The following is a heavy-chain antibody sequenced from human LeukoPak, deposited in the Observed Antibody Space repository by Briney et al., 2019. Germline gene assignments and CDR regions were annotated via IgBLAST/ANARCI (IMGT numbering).Heavy chain of an antibody. D-gene: IGHD5-18*01. Sequence: SVKVSCKASGGTFSSYAISWVRQAPGQGLEWMGGIIPIFGTANYAQKFQGRVTITADESTSTAYMELSSLRSEDTAVYYCATDGDRYGYELDYWGQGTLVTVSS. J-gene: IGHJ4*02. CDR3: ATDGDRYGYELDY. CDR2: IIPIFGTA. CDR1: GGTFSSYA. V-gene: IGHV1-69*01.